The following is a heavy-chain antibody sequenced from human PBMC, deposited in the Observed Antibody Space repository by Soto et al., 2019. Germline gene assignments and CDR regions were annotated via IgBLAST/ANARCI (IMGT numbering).Heavy chain of an antibody. V-gene: IGHV3-73*01. CDR2: IRSKSNSYAT. J-gene: IGHJ4*02. Sequence: EVQLVESGGGLVQPGGSLKLSCAVSGFTFSGSAMHWVRQASGKGLEWVDRIRSKSNSYATAYAASVKGRFTISRDDLKNTAYLQMNSLKTEDTAVYYCTRGYGDYVRDYWGQGTLVTVSS. CDR1: GFTFSGSA. D-gene: IGHD4-17*01. CDR3: TRGYGDYVRDY.